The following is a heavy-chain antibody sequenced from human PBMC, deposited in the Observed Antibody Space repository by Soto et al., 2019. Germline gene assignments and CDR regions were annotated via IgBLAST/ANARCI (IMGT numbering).Heavy chain of an antibody. J-gene: IGHJ6*02. D-gene: IGHD3-16*01. V-gene: IGHV4-31*03. CDR3: ARGGEYYSYYYYGMDV. Sequence: PSETLSLTCTVSGGSISSGGYYWSWIRQHPGKGLEWIGYIYYSGSTYYNPSLKSRVTISVDTSKNQFSLKLSSVTAADTAVYYCARGGEYYSYYYYGMDVWGQGTTVTVSS. CDR2: IYYSGST. CDR1: GGSISSGGYY.